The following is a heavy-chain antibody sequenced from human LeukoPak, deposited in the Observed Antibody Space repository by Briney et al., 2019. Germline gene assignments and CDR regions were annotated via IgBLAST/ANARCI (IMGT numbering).Heavy chain of an antibody. D-gene: IGHD2-2*01. CDR3: ARLGYCTITSCYANFDF. CDR2: IYPGDSNT. J-gene: IGHJ4*02. CDR1: GYSLTNYW. Sequence: ESLKISCKGSGYSLTNYWIGWVRQMPGKGLEWMGIIYPGDSNTRYSPSFQGQVTISADESISTAYLQWSSLKASDTAMYYCARLGYCTITSCYANFDFWGQGTLVTVSS. V-gene: IGHV5-51*01.